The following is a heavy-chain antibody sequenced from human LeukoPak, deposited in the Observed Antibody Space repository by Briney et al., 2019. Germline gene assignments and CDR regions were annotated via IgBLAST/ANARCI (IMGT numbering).Heavy chain of an antibody. J-gene: IGHJ4*02. CDR2: IKRDGSEK. CDR1: GFTFSNYW. CDR3: ATLGN. V-gene: IGHV3-7*01. D-gene: IGHD7-27*01. Sequence: GGSLRLSCAASGFTFSNYWMTWVRQAPGKGLEWVTNIKRDGSEKFYVDSVKGRFTISRDNAKSSLYLQMNSLRAEDTAVYYCATLGNWGQGTLVIVSS.